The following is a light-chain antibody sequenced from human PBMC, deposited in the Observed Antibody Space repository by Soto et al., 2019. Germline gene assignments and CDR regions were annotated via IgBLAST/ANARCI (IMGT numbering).Light chain of an antibody. CDR1: QGIRSE. V-gene: IGKV1-6*01. Sequence: AIHMTQSPSSLSASVGDSVTITCRASQGIRSELAWYQQKPGKAPNLLIYAASTLQSGVPSRFSRSGSGTDFTLTISSLQPEDFATYYCLHDYNYPRTFGQGTKVEVK. J-gene: IGKJ1*01. CDR3: LHDYNYPRT. CDR2: AAS.